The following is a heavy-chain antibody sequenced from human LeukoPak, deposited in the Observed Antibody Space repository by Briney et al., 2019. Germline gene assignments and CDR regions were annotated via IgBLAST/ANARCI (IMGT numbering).Heavy chain of an antibody. J-gene: IGHJ6*02. CDR2: INSDGSST. CDR3: ARAEYCSGGSCYPAYGMDV. D-gene: IGHD2-15*01. V-gene: IGHV3-74*01. Sequence: PGGSLRLSCAASGFTFSSYWMHWVRQAPGKGLVWVSRINSDGSSTSYADSVKGRFTISRDNAKNTLYLQMNSLRAEDTAVYYCARAEYCSGGSCYPAYGMDVWGQGTTVTVSS. CDR1: GFTFSSYW.